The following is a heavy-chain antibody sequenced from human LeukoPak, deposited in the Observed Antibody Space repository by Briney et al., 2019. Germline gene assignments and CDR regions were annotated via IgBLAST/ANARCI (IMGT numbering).Heavy chain of an antibody. J-gene: IGHJ5*02. CDR3: AKEVTATQGHNWFDP. CDR1: GFTFSSYS. Sequence: GGSLRLSCAASGFTFSSYSMNWVRQAPGKGLEWVSSISSSSSYIYYADSVKGRFTISRDNAKNSLYLQMNSLRAEDTALYYCAKEVTATQGHNWFDPWGQGTLVTVSS. V-gene: IGHV3-21*04. D-gene: IGHD2-21*02. CDR2: ISSSSSYI.